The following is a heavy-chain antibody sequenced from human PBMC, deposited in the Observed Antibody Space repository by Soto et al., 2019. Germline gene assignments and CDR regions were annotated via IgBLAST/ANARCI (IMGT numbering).Heavy chain of an antibody. CDR3: ARQESYDYGDY. Sequence: ESLKISCKGSGYNFTNFWIIWVRQTPGKGLEWMGKIDPGDSYTNYSPSFQGHVTISADKSISSAYLQWSSLRASDTATYYCARQESYDYGDYWGPGTLVTVSS. D-gene: IGHD4-17*01. J-gene: IGHJ4*02. V-gene: IGHV5-10-1*01. CDR1: GYNFTNFW. CDR2: IDPGDSYT.